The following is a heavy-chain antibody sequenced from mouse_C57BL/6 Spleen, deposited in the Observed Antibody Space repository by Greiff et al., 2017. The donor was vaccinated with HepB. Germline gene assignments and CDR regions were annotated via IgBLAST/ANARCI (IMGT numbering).Heavy chain of an antibody. CDR2: IYPSDSET. CDR3: ARDSNYVSFAY. J-gene: IGHJ3*01. Sequence: QVQLQQPGAELVRPGSSVKLSCKASGYTFTSYWMDWVKQRPGQGLEWIGNIYPSDSETHYNQKFKDKATLTVDKSSSTAYMQLSSLTSEDSAVYYCARDSNYVSFAYWGQGTLVTVSA. V-gene: IGHV1-61*01. D-gene: IGHD2-5*01. CDR1: GYTFTSYW.